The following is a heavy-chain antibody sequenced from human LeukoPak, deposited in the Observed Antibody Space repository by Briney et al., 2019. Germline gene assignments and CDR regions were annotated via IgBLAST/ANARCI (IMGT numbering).Heavy chain of an antibody. CDR2: ITSGGTI. CDR1: GFSFGSYD. J-gene: IGHJ6*02. D-gene: IGHD1-1*01. Sequence: GGSLRLSCVAPGFSFGSYDMNWVRQAPGKGLEWISYITSGGTIDYVDSVKGRFTISRDNAKNSLYLQMSSLRAEDTAVYYCARGRMVTSAGTTAYYGLDVWGQGTTVTVSS. V-gene: IGHV3-48*03. CDR3: ARGRMVTSAGTTAYYGLDV.